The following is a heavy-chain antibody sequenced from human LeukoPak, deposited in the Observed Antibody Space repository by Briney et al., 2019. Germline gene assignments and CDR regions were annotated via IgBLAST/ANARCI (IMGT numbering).Heavy chain of an antibody. CDR2: IYPDSSDT. CDR1: GCHFVNFW. V-gene: IGHV5-51*01. CDR3: ARLNDWADY. D-gene: IGHD3-9*01. J-gene: IGHJ4*02. Sequence: GGSLEISCKASGCHFVNFWIAGGRPLPGKGLEGGGIIYPDSSDTRYSPSFQSHVTISADTSISTAYLQWSSLRASDNGIYYCARLNDWADYWGQGTLVTVSS.